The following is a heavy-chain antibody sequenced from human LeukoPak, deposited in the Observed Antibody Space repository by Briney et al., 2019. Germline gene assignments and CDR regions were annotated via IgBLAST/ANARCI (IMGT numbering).Heavy chain of an antibody. CDR3: ARYCNSIDCHHWHFDL. J-gene: IGHJ2*01. CDR1: GGSISSYY. D-gene: IGHD2/OR15-2a*01. CDR2: IYTSGST. Sequence: SETLSLTCTVSGGSISSYYWSWIRQPAGKGLEWIGRIYTSGSTNYNPSLNSRITMSVDTSKNQSSLKLSSVTAADTAVYYCARYCNSIDCHHWHFDLWGRGTLVTVSS. V-gene: IGHV4-4*07.